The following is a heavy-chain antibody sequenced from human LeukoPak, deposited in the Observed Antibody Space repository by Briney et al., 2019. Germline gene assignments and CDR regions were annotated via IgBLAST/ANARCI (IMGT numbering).Heavy chain of an antibody. V-gene: IGHV3-15*01. CDR2: IKSKTDGGTT. CDR1: GFTFSNAW. D-gene: IGHD2-15*01. J-gene: IGHJ4*02. CDR3: TTGDCSGGSCYYFDY. Sequence: GGSLRLSCAASGFTFSNAWMSWVRQAPGKGLEWVGRIKSKTDGGTTDYAAPVKGRFTISRDDSKNTLYLQMNSLKTEDTAVSYCTTGDCSGGSCYYFDYWGQGTLVTVSS.